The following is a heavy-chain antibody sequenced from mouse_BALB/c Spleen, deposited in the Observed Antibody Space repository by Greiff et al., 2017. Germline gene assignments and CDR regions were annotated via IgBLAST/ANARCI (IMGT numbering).Heavy chain of an antibody. J-gene: IGHJ4*01. Sequence: QVQLQQSGPQLVRPGASVKISCKASGYSFTSYWMHWVKQRPGQGLEWIGMIDPSDSETRLNQKFKDKATLTVDKSSSTAYMQLSSPTSEDSAVYYCARLEARATSPYYAMDYWGQGTSVTVSS. CDR3: ARLEARATSPYYAMDY. CDR2: IDPSDSET. V-gene: IGHV1S127*01. D-gene: IGHD3-1*01. CDR1: GYSFTSYW.